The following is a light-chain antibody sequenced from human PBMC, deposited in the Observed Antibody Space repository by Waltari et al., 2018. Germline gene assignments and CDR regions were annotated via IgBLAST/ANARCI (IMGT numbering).Light chain of an antibody. CDR2: DNN. CDR3: GTWDSSLGAVI. CDR1: SSNLGHTY. J-gene: IGLJ2*01. Sequence: QSVLTQPPSVSAAAGQKVTISCSGSSSNLGHTYVSWYQHLPGTAPNLLISDNNQRPSGIPDRFSGSKSDTSATLDITGLQTGDEADYYCGTWDSSLGAVIFGGGTKLTVL. V-gene: IGLV1-51*01.